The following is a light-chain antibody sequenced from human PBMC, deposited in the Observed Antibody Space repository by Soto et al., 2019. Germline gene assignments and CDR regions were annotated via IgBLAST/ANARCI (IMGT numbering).Light chain of an antibody. Sequence: QSVLTQPPSVSGAPGQRVTISCTGSSSKIGAGYDVHWYQQLPGTAPKLLIYGNSNRPSGVPDRFSGSKSGTSASLAITGLQAEDEADYYCQSYDSSLSGGVFGGGTKLTVL. CDR2: GNS. CDR1: SSKIGAGYD. V-gene: IGLV1-40*01. CDR3: QSYDSSLSGGV. J-gene: IGLJ3*02.